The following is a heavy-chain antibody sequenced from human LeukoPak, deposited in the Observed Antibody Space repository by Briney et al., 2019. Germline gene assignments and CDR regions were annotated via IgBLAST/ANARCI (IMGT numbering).Heavy chain of an antibody. CDR2: IIPIFGTA. CDR3: ARMARAADAYFDY. V-gene: IGHV1-69*05. J-gene: IGHJ4*01. Sequence: GASVKVSCKASGGTFSSYAISWVRQAPGQGLEWMGGIIPIFGTANYAQKFQGRVTITTDESTSTAYMELSSLRSEDTAVYYCARMARAADAYFDYWGHGTLVTVSS. CDR1: GGTFSSYA. D-gene: IGHD6-13*01.